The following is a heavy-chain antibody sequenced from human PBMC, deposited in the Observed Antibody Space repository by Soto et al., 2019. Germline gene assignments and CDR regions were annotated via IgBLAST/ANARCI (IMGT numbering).Heavy chain of an antibody. CDR1: GFTFSSYS. CDR3: ARDKDFAFDY. V-gene: IGHV3-48*01. J-gene: IGHJ4*02. Sequence: GGSLRLSCAASGFTFSSYSMNWVRQAPGKGLEWVSYISTSGSTIYYADSVKGRFTISRDNAKNSLYLQMNSLRAEDTAVYFCARDKDFAFDYWGQGTLVTVSS. CDR2: ISTSGSTI.